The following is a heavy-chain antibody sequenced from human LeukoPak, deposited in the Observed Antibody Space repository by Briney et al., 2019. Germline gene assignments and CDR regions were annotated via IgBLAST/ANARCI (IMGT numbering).Heavy chain of an antibody. V-gene: IGHV4-34*01. CDR3: ARVVEMATSLYYYYYMDV. J-gene: IGHJ6*03. CDR2: INHSGST. CDR1: GGSFSGYY. D-gene: IGHD5-24*01. Sequence: SETLSLTCAVYGGSFSGYYWSWIRQPPGKGLEWIGEINHSGSTNYNPSLKSRVTISVDTSKNQFSLKLSSVTAADTAVYYCARVVEMATSLYYYYYMDVWGKGTTVTVSS.